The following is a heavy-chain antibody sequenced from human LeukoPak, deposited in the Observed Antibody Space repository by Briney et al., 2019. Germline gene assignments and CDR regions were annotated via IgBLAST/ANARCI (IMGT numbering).Heavy chain of an antibody. J-gene: IGHJ4*02. CDR2: INDDESST. CDR1: AFTFNTYW. CDR3: ARGAKWAYYFDY. V-gene: IGHV3-74*01. Sequence: GGSLRLSCAASAFTFNTYWMHWVRQVPGRGLEWVSRINDDESSTNYADSVKGRFTISRDNAKDTLYLHMNSLTAEDTAVYYCARGAKWAYYFDYWGQGTLVTVSS. D-gene: IGHD1-26*01.